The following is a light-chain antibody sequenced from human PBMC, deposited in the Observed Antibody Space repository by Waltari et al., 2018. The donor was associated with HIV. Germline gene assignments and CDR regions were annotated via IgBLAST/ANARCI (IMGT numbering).Light chain of an antibody. CDR3: GTRDNDLGPVI. J-gene: IGLJ2*01. V-gene: IGLV1-51*02. Sequence: SVLTQPPSKSAAPGQTVTISCAGHSSNIRANDVSWYQQLPGAAPRLIIYESTKRPSVISDRFSASKSDTTATLDIAGVKPGDEAMYFCGTRDNDLGPVILGGGTWVTVL. CDR1: SSNIRAND. CDR2: EST.